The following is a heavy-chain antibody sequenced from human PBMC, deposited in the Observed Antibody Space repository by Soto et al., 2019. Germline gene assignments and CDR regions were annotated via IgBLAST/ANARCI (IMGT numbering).Heavy chain of an antibody. CDR3: ARDRDYCSSISCQVYWFDP. CDR1: GYTFTSYG. J-gene: IGHJ5*02. Sequence: RASVKVSCKASGYTFTSYGISWVRQAPGQGLEWMGWISPYDDNTNYAQNLQGRVTMTTDTSTRTAYMELRSLRSDNTAVYYCARDRDYCSSISCQVYWFDPWGQGTLVTVSS. D-gene: IGHD2-2*01. CDR2: ISPYDDNT. V-gene: IGHV1-18*01.